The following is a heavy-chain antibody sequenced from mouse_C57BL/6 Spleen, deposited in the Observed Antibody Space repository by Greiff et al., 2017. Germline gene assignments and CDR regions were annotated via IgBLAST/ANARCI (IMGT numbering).Heavy chain of an antibody. CDR3: ARQGIYYDYNYFDY. D-gene: IGHD2-4*01. CDR1: GFTFSSYG. J-gene: IGHJ2*01. Sequence: EVKLVESGGDLVKPGGSLKLSCAASGFTFSSYGMSWVRQTPDKRLEWVATISSGGSYTYYPDSVKGRFTISRDKAKNTLYLQMSSLKSEDTAMYYCARQGIYYDYNYFDYWGQGTTLTVSS. CDR2: ISSGGSYT. V-gene: IGHV5-6*01.